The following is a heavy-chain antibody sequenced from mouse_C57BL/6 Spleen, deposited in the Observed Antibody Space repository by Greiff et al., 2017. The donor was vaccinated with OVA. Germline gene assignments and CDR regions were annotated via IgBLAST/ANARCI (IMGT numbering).Heavy chain of an antibody. V-gene: IGHV5-4*01. CDR1: GFTFSSYA. Sequence: EVQVVESGGGLVKPGGSLKLSCAASGFTFSSYAMSWVRQTPEKRLEWVATISDGGSYTYYTDNVKGRFTISRDNAKNNLYLEMSHLKSEDTAMYYCARYYYGSSWAMDYWGQGTSVTVSS. CDR2: ISDGGSYT. CDR3: ARYYYGSSWAMDY. D-gene: IGHD1-1*01. J-gene: IGHJ4*01.